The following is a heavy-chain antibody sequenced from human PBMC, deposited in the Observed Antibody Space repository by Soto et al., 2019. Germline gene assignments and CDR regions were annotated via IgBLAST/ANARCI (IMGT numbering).Heavy chain of an antibody. J-gene: IGHJ6*02. D-gene: IGHD3-10*01. CDR3: ARDVSGEAVGGNNYYFGMDV. CDR2: INPNSGGT. V-gene: IGHV1-2*04. CDR1: GYTFTGYY. Sequence: ASVKVSCKASGYTFTGYYMHWVRQAPGQGLEWMGWINPNSGGTNYAQKFQGWVTMTRDPSISPAYMELSRLRSDDTAVLSCARDVSGEAVGGNNYYFGMDVWVQGDNVTDSS.